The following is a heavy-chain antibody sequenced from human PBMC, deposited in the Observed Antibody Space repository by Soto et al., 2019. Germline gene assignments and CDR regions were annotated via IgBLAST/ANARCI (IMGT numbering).Heavy chain of an antibody. D-gene: IGHD2-15*01. V-gene: IGHV3-30-3*01. CDR1: GFTFSSYA. CDR2: ISYDGSNK. Sequence: QVPLVESGGGVVQPGRSLRLSCAASGFTFSSYAMHWVRQAPGKGLEWVAVISYDGSNKYYADSVKGRFTISRDNSKNTLYLQMNSLRAEDTAVYYCARDPLDIVVVVAATPYYYGMDVWGQGTTVTVSS. J-gene: IGHJ6*02. CDR3: ARDPLDIVVVVAATPYYYGMDV.